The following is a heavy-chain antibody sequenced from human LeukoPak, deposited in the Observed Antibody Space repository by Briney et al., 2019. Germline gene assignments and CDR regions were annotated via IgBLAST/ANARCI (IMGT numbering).Heavy chain of an antibody. J-gene: IGHJ6*02. CDR2: IYYSGST. Sequence: SETLSLTCTVSGGSISSSSYYWGWVRQPPGRGLGWIGSIYYSGSTYYNPSLKSRVTISVDTSKNQFSLKLSSVTAADTAVYYCARRPLTNYHSYYYYYGMDVWGQGTTVTVSS. V-gene: IGHV4-39*01. CDR1: GGSISSSSYY. D-gene: IGHD3-3*01. CDR3: ARRPLTNYHSYYYYYGMDV.